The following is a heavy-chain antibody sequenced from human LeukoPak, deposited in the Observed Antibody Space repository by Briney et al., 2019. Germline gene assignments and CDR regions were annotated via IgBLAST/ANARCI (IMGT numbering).Heavy chain of an antibody. CDR3: ARDRGDPDYYFDQ. Sequence: PGRSLRLSCAASGFTFSSYGIHWVRQAPGKGLEWVAVVWYDGSEKYYADSVKGRFTISRDNSRNTLYLQMNSLRAEGTAIYYCARDRGDPDYYFDQWGQGTLVTVSS. CDR2: VWYDGSEK. CDR1: GFTFSSYG. J-gene: IGHJ4*02. D-gene: IGHD7-27*01. V-gene: IGHV3-33*01.